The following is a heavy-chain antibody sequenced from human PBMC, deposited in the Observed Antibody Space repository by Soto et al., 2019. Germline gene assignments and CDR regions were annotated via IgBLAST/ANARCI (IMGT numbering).Heavy chain of an antibody. CDR2: ISSSSSYI. CDR3: ARVVVVAAINNYYYMDV. CDR1: GFTFSSYS. D-gene: IGHD2-15*01. Sequence: GGSLRLSCAASGFTFSSYSMNWVRQAPGKGLEWVSSISSSSSYIYYADSVKGRFTISRDNAKNSLYLQMNSLRAEDTAVYYCARVVVVAAINNYYYMDVWGKGTTVTVSS. V-gene: IGHV3-21*01. J-gene: IGHJ6*03.